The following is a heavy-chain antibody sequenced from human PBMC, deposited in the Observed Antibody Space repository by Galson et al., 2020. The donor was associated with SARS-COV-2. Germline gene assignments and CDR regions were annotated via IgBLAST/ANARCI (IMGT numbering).Heavy chain of an antibody. J-gene: IGHJ4*02. V-gene: IGHV4-39*07. D-gene: IGHD5-18*01. CDR1: GGSISSSSYY. Sequence: LETLSLTCTVSGGSISSSSYYWGWIRQPPGKGLEWIGSIYYSGSTYYNPSLKSRVTISVDTSKNQFSLKLSSVTAADTAVYYCARDINRWGGYETSSTDYWCQGTLVTVSS. CDR3: ARDINRWGGYETSSTDY. CDR2: IYYSGST.